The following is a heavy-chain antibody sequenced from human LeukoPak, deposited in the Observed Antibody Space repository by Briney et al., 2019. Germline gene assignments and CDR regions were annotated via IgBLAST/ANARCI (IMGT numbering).Heavy chain of an antibody. D-gene: IGHD3-3*01. Sequence: GASVKVSCKASGYTFTGYYMHWVRQAPGQGLEWMGWINPNSGGTNYAQKFQGRVTMTRDTSISTAYMELSRLRSEDTAVYYCARGLGLGYYDFWSGYYRPQVPVSYWGQGTLVTVSS. CDR2: INPNSGGT. CDR1: GYTFTGYY. CDR3: ARGLGLGYYDFWSGYYRPQVPVSY. V-gene: IGHV1-2*02. J-gene: IGHJ4*02.